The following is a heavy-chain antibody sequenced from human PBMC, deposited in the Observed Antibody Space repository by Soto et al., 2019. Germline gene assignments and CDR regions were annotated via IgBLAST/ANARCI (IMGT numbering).Heavy chain of an antibody. V-gene: IGHV1-18*01. D-gene: IGHD1-26*01. J-gene: IGHJ5*02. CDR2: ISAYNGNT. Sequence: ASVKVSCKASGYTFTSYGISWVRQAPGQGLGWMGWISAYNGNTNYAQKLQGRVTMTTDTSTSTAYMELRSLRSDDTAVYYCAVARGGVAGLPRSTWFAPGGEGTRVTVSS. CDR1: GYTFTSYG. CDR3: AVARGGVAGLPRSTWFAP.